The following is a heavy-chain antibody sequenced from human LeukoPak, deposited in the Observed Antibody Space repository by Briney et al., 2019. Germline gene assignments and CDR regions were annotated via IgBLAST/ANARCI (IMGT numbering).Heavy chain of an antibody. CDR2: ITTGGDT. CDR1: GFTFRSYA. Sequence: GGSLRLSCEASGFTFRSYAMSWVRQAPRKGLEWVSVITTGGDTYYADSVKGRFTISRDNSKNTLYLQLNSLRADDTAVYYCTPHLWGGTYPYYLAYWGQGTLVTVSS. J-gene: IGHJ4*02. D-gene: IGHD1-26*01. CDR3: TPHLWGGTYPYYLAY. V-gene: IGHV3-23*01.